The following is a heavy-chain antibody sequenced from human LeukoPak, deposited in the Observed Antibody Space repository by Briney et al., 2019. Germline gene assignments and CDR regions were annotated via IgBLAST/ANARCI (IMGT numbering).Heavy chain of an antibody. CDR2: IYTSGST. CDR3: AREHTFLTGYYDSYYYYMDV. Sequence: PSETLSLTCTVSGVSISSYYWSWIRQPAGKGLEWIGRIYTSGSTNYNPSLKSRVTMSVDTYKHQFSLKLSSMTAAAADVYYCAREHTFLTGYYDSYYYYMDVWGKGTTVTVSS. CDR1: GVSISSYY. V-gene: IGHV4-4*07. J-gene: IGHJ6*03. D-gene: IGHD3-9*01.